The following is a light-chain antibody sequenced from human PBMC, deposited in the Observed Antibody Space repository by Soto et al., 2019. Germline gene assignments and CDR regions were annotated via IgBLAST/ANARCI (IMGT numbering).Light chain of an antibody. CDR3: QQSFIAPWT. Sequence: DIQMTQSPSSLSASVGDRVTITCRASQSITGYLNWYQQKPGKVPKLLIYAASTLQSGVPSRFSGSGSGTDFTFTLSSLQAEDSATYYCQQSFIAPWTFGQGTKVDIK. CDR2: AAS. J-gene: IGKJ1*01. CDR1: QSITGY. V-gene: IGKV1-39*01.